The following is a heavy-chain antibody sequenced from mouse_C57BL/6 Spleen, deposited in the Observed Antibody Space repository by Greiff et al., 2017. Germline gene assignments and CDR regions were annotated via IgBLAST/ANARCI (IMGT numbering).Heavy chain of an antibody. V-gene: IGHV7-3*01. CDR3: ARWVYYSNYIDD. CDR1: GFTFTDYY. D-gene: IGHD2-5*01. Sequence: EVQLQQSGGGLVQPGGSLSLSCAASGFTFTDYYMSWVRQPPGKALEWLGFIRNKANGYTTEYSASVKGRFTISRDNSQSILYLQMNALRAEDSATYCCARWVYYSNYIDDWGKGTTLTVAS. CDR2: IRNKANGYTT. J-gene: IGHJ2*01.